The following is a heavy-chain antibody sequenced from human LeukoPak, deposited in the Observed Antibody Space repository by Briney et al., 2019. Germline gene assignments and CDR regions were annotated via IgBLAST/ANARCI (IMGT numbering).Heavy chain of an antibody. V-gene: IGHV3-23*01. J-gene: IGHJ5*02. Sequence: GGSLRLSCAASGFTFSSYAMSWVRQAPGKGLEWVSASSGSGGSTYYADSVKGRFTISRDNSKNTLYLQMNSLRAEDTAVYYFTQETAYDILTGYYDNWFDPWGQGTLVTVSS. CDR2: SSGSGGST. CDR1: GFTFSSYA. D-gene: IGHD3-9*01. CDR3: TQETAYDILTGYYDNWFDP.